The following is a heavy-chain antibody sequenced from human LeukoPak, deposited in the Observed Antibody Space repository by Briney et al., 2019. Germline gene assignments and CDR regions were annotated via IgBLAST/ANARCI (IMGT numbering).Heavy chain of an antibody. J-gene: IGHJ4*02. CDR1: GFTVSSDY. CDR3: ASGTRPYFDY. D-gene: IGHD2-2*01. Sequence: PGGSLRLSCAASGFTVSSDYMSWVRQAPGKGLEWVSLIYSGGTTYYADSVKGRFTISRDNSKNTLHLQMNSLRADDTAVYYCASGTRPYFDYWGQGTLVTVSS. V-gene: IGHV3-53*01. CDR2: IYSGGTT.